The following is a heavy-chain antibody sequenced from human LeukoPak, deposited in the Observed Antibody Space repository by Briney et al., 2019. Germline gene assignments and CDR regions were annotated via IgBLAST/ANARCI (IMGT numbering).Heavy chain of an antibody. CDR1: GVSITDSY. Sequence: SETLSLTCSVSGVSITDSYWAWIRQPPGRGLDWIGYVYYSANTHYNPSLRSRVTMSADTSRNQFSLHLSSATDADTALYYCARFTVAAAGTGWFDPWGQGILVTVSA. V-gene: IGHV4-59*01. J-gene: IGHJ5*02. CDR3: ARFTVAAAGTGWFDP. CDR2: VYYSANT. D-gene: IGHD6-13*01.